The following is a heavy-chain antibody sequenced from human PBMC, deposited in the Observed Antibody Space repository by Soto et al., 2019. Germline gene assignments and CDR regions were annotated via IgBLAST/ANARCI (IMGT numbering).Heavy chain of an antibody. CDR2: IHYSGSA. CDR3: ARDNWNYKNAFEI. J-gene: IGHJ3*02. V-gene: IGHV4-30-4*01. D-gene: IGHD1-7*01. Sequence: SETLSLTCTVSGGSISSGDYYWSWVRQPPRKGLEWIGTIHYSGSANYSPSLKSRVAISVDTSKNQFSLKLGSVTAADTAVYYCARDNWNYKNAFEIWGQGTTVT. CDR1: GGSISSGDYY.